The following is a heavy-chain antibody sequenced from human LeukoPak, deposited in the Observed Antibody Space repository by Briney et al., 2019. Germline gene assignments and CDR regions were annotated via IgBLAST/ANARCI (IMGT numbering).Heavy chain of an antibody. Sequence: PSETLSLTCAVYGGSFSGYYWSWIRQPPGKGLEWIGYIYYSGSTNYNPSLKSRVTISVDTSKNQFSLKLSSVTAADTAVYYCARARHGGDLDYWGQGTLVTVSS. CDR2: IYYSGST. J-gene: IGHJ4*02. CDR1: GGSFSGYY. CDR3: ARARHGGDLDY. D-gene: IGHD2-21*02. V-gene: IGHV4-59*01.